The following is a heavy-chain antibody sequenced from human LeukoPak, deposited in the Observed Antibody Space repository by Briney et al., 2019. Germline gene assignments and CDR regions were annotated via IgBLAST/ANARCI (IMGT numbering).Heavy chain of an antibody. D-gene: IGHD6-13*01. CDR3: AKCGSSPLNYYYYMDV. J-gene: IGHJ6*03. CDR1: GFTFSSYA. Sequence: GGSLRLSCAASGFTFSSYAMSWVRQAPGKGLEWVSAISGSGGSTYYADSVKGRFTISRDNSKNTLYLQMNSLRAEDTAVYYCAKCGSSPLNYYYYMDVWGKGTTVTVSS. V-gene: IGHV3-23*01. CDR2: ISGSGGST.